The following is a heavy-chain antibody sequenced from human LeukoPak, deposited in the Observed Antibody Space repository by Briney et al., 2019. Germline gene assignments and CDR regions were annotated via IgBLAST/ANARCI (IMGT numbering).Heavy chain of an antibody. CDR3: ARVGYCSGGSCYSGKWGYLDY. CDR2: IRYDGSNK. Sequence: PGGSLRLSCAASGFTFSSYGMHWVRQAPGKGLEWVAFIRYDGSNKYYADSVKGRFTISRDNSKNTLYLQMNSLRAEDTAVYYCARVGYCSGGSCYSGKWGYLDYWGQGTLVTVSS. V-gene: IGHV3-30*02. D-gene: IGHD2-15*01. CDR1: GFTFSSYG. J-gene: IGHJ4*02.